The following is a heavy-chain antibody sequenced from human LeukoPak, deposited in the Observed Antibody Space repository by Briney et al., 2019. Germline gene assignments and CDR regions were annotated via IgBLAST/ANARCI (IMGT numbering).Heavy chain of an antibody. CDR3: ARSFEYSSSGDFDY. D-gene: IGHD6-6*01. J-gene: IGHJ4*02. CDR1: GYTFTGYY. V-gene: IGHV1-2*02. Sequence: GASVKVSCKASGYTFTGYYMHWVRQAPGQGLEWMGWINPNSGGTNYAQKFQGRVTMTRDTSISTAYMELSRLRSDDTAVYYCARSFEYSSSGDFDYWGQGTLVTVSS. CDR2: INPNSGGT.